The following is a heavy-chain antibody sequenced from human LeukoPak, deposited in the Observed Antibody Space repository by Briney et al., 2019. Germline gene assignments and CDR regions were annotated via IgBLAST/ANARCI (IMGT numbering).Heavy chain of an antibody. CDR2: IYPGDCDT. CDR1: GYSFTSYW. V-gene: IGHV5-51*01. CDR3: ARPSGTYSSSWLGN. Sequence: GESLKTSCKGSGYSFTSYWCAWVGQIHGKGLGWMQIIYPGDCDTRYSPSFQGQVTISADKSISTAYLQWSSLKASETAMYYCARPSGTYSSSWLGNWGQGTLVTVSS. D-gene: IGHD6-13*01. J-gene: IGHJ4*02.